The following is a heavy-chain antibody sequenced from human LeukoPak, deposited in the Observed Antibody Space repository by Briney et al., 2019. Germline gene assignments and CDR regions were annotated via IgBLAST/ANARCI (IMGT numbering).Heavy chain of an antibody. D-gene: IGHD6-25*01. V-gene: IGHV4-61*01. J-gene: IGHJ5*02. CDR3: ARQSTIAAARIDP. CDR1: GGSVSSGSYY. CDR2: IYYSGST. Sequence: SETLSLTCTDSGGSVSSGSYYWSWIRQPPGKGLEWIRYIYYSGSTNYNPSLKSRVTISVDTSKNQFSLKLSSVTAADTAVYYCARQSTIAAARIDPWGQGTLVTVSS.